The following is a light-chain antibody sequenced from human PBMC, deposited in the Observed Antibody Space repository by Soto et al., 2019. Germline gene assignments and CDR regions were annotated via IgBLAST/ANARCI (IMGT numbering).Light chain of an antibody. Sequence: QSVLTQPASVSGSPGQSITISCTGTSSDVGGHNYVSWYQQHPGKAPKLMIYDVSKRPSGVSNRFSASKSGNTASLTISGLQAEDEADYYCGSSTGSDTLVFGTGTKVTVL. CDR2: DVS. CDR1: SSDVGGHNY. J-gene: IGLJ1*01. V-gene: IGLV2-14*03. CDR3: GSSTGSDTLV.